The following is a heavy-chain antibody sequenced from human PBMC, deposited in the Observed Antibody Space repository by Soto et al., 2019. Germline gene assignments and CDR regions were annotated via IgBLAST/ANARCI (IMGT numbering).Heavy chain of an antibody. CDR1: GGTFSSYA. CDR2: IIPIFGTA. Sequence: QVQLVQSGAEVKKPGSSVKVSCKASGGTFSSYAISWVRHAPGQGLEWMGGIIPIFGTANYAQKCXXRXXITADESTSTAYMELSSLRSEDTAVYYCARGGPFTEGWFDPWGQGTLVTVSS. J-gene: IGHJ5*02. CDR3: ARGGPFTEGWFDP. D-gene: IGHD3-16*01. V-gene: IGHV1-69*12.